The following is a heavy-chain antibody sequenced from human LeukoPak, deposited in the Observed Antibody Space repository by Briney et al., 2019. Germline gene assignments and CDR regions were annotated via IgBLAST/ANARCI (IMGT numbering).Heavy chain of an antibody. V-gene: IGHV4-39*01. D-gene: IGHD2-2*01. Sequence: SETLSLTCIVSGGSISSTKYYWGWIRQPPGKGLEWIGSIYYSGSTYYNPSLKSRVTISVDTSKNQFSLKLSSVTAADTAVYYCASPLSGYCSSTSCIDYWGQGTLVTVSS. CDR3: ASPLSGYCSSTSCIDY. CDR1: GGSISSTKYY. CDR2: IYYSGST. J-gene: IGHJ4*02.